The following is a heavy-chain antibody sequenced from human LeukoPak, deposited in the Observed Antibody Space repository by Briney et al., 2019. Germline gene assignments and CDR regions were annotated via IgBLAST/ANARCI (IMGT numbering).Heavy chain of an antibody. D-gene: IGHD2-15*01. CDR2: ISSSGSTI. Sequence: GGSLRLSCAASGFTFSSYEMNWVRQATGKGLEWVSYISSSGSTIYYADSVKGRFTISRDNAKNSLYLQMNSLRAEDTAVYYCARELSCSGGSCYSYFDYWGQGTLVTVSS. CDR1: GFTFSSYE. CDR3: ARELSCSGGSCYSYFDY. J-gene: IGHJ4*02. V-gene: IGHV3-48*03.